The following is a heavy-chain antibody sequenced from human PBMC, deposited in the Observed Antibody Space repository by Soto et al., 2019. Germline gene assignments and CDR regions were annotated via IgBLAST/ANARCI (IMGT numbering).Heavy chain of an antibody. CDR2: IKSKTDGGTT. V-gene: IGHV3-15*07. J-gene: IGHJ6*02. D-gene: IGHD3-22*01. Sequence: GGSLRLSCAASGFTFSNAWMNWVRQAPGKGLEWVGRIKSKTDGGTTDYAAPVKGRFTISRDDSKNTLYLQMNSLKTEDTAVYYCTTADAGDSSGYYYYGMDVWGQGTTVTVSS. CDR1: GFTFSNAW. CDR3: TTADAGDSSGYYYYGMDV.